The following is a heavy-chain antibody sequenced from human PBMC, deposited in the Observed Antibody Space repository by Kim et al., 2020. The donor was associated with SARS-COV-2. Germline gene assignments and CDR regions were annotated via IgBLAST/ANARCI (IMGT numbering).Heavy chain of an antibody. CDR3: ARDDGDNFHTNQLDD. CDR2: IWYDGSNK. CDR1: GFTFSNYD. D-gene: IGHD1-1*01. J-gene: IGHJ4*01. Sequence: GGSLRLSCAASGFTFSNYDMHWVRQAPGKGLEWVAVIWYDGSNKYYADSVKGRFTISRDISKNTPYLQMNSLRAEDTAVYYCARDDGDNFHTNQLDDWG. V-gene: IGHV3-33*01.